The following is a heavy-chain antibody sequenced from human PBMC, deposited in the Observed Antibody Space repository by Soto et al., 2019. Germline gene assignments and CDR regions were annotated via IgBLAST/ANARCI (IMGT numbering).Heavy chain of an antibody. Sequence: GGSLRLSCAASGFTFSSYAMHWVRQAPGKGLEWVAVISYDGSNKYYADSVKGRFTISRDNSKNTLYLQMNSLRAEDTAVYYCESLHSSSSLFDYWGQGTLVPVSS. V-gene: IGHV3-30-3*01. CDR3: ESLHSSSSLFDY. J-gene: IGHJ4*02. D-gene: IGHD6-6*01. CDR1: GFTFSSYA. CDR2: ISYDGSNK.